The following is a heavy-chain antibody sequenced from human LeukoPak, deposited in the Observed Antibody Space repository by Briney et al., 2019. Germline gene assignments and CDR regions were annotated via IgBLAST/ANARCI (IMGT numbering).Heavy chain of an antibody. V-gene: IGHV3-21*01. CDR1: GFTFSSYS. CDR2: ISSSSSYI. CDR3: ARDSGGYDPTDYFDY. J-gene: IGHJ4*02. D-gene: IGHD5-12*01. Sequence: PGGSLRLSCAASGFTFSSYSMNWVRQAPGKGLEWVSSISSSSSYIYYADSVKCRFTISRDNAKNSLYLQMNSLRAEDTAVYYCARDSGGYDPTDYFDYWGQGTLVTVSS.